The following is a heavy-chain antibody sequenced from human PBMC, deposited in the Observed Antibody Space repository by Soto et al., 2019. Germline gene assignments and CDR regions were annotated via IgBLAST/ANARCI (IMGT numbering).Heavy chain of an antibody. CDR2: IYHSGST. CDR3: AREGGQLPENWFDP. J-gene: IGHJ5*02. CDR1: GYSISSGYY. V-gene: IGHV4-38-2*02. Sequence: SSEPLSLTYAVSGYSISSGYYWGWVRQPPGKGLEWIGSIYHSGSTYYNPSLKSRVTISVDTSKNQFSLKLSSVTAADTAVYYCAREGGQLPENWFDPWGQGTLVTVSS. D-gene: IGHD2-2*01.